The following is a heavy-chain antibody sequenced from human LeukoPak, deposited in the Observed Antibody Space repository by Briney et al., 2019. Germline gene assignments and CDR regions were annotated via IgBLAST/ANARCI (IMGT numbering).Heavy chain of an antibody. CDR1: GYTLTELS. J-gene: IGHJ3*01. Sequence: ASVKVSCKVSGYTLTELSMHWVRQAPGKGLEWMGGFDPEDGETIYAQKLQGRVTMTTDTSTSTANMELRSLRSDDTAVYYCARTTHRAGDAFVWGQGTMVTVSS. CDR2: FDPEDGET. V-gene: IGHV1-24*01. CDR3: ARTTHRAGDAFV. D-gene: IGHD1-7*01.